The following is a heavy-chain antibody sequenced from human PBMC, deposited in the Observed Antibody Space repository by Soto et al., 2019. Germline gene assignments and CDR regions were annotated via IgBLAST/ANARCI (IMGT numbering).Heavy chain of an antibody. CDR2: IYSVAGGSGT. CDR3: AWERSGDLRAVDF. D-gene: IGHD7-27*01. J-gene: IGHJ3*01. Sequence: EVQLVETGGGLIQPGGSLRLSCAASGFTVSNNYMSWVRQAPGKGLEWVSVIYSVAGGSGTFYADSVKGRFTISRDTSKNTVYLQMNNLRVEDTAVYYCAWERSGDLRAVDFWGRGKMGSVSS. V-gene: IGHV3-53*02. CDR1: GFTVSNNY.